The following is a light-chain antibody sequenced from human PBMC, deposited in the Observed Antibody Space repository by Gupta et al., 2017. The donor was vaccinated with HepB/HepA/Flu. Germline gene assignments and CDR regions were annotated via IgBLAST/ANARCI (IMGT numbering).Light chain of an antibody. CDR3: QSYDSSLRVV. Sequence: QSVLTQPPSVSGAPGQRVTISCTWSSSNIGAGYDVHWYQRFPGRAPKVLIYGNTNRPSGVPDRFSGSKSGTAASLAISGLQAEDEADYYCQSYDSSLRVVFGGGTKVTVL. CDR1: SSNIGAGYD. J-gene: IGLJ2*01. V-gene: IGLV1-40*01. CDR2: GNT.